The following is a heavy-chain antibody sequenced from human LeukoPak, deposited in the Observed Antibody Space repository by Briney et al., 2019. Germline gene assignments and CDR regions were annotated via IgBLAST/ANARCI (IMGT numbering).Heavy chain of an antibody. J-gene: IGHJ4*02. D-gene: IGHD5-18*01. CDR1: GFTFSTYS. Sequence: PGGSLRLSCAASGFTFSTYSMNWVRQAPGKGLEWVAFIRYDGSNKYYADSVKGRFTISRDNSKNTLYLQMNSLRAEDTAVYYCAKDGDRGYSYGLDYWGQGTLVTVSS. CDR3: AKDGDRGYSYGLDY. CDR2: IRYDGSNK. V-gene: IGHV3-30*02.